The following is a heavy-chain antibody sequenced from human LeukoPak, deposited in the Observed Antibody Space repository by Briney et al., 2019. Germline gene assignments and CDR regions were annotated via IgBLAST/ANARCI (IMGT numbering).Heavy chain of an antibody. Sequence: GGSLRLSCAASGFTFSSYWMSWVRQAPGKGLEWVSIIYSGGSTYYADSVKGRFTISRDNSKNTLYLQMNSLRAEDTAVYYCARDGGYSYGYGYYYYYGMDVWGQGTTVTVSS. V-gene: IGHV3-66*01. CDR3: ARDGGYSYGYGYYYYYGMDV. D-gene: IGHD5-18*01. CDR1: GFTFSSYW. J-gene: IGHJ6*02. CDR2: IYSGGST.